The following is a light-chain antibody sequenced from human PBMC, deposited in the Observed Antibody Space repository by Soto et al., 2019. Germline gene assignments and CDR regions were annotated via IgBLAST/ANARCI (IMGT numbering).Light chain of an antibody. Sequence: DIQMTQSPSSLSASVGDRVTITCRASQYISTYLYWYQQKPGKAPNLLIYAASSLQSGVPSRFSDSGSGTDFTLTISSLQPEDCALYYCQQSYSTPFTFGPGTKVDIK. CDR3: QQSYSTPFT. J-gene: IGKJ3*01. CDR1: QYISTY. CDR2: AAS. V-gene: IGKV1-39*01.